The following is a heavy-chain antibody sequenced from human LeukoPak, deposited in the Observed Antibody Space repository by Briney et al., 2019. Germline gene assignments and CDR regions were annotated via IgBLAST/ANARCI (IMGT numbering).Heavy chain of an antibody. CDR3: AKMGTMTTQSTHLDY. V-gene: IGHV3-23*01. CDR2: ISGSDGST. D-gene: IGHD4-17*01. J-gene: IGHJ4*02. CDR1: GFIFSNYA. Sequence: GGSLRLSCAASGFIFSNYAMTWVRQAPGKGLEWVSTISGSDGSTYYADSVKGRFTIFRDDSKNTLYLQMNSLRADDTAVYYCAKMGTMTTQSTHLDYWGQGTLVTVSS.